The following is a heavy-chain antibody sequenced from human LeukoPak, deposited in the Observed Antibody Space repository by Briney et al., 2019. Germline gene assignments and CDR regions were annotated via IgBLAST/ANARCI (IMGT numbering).Heavy chain of an antibody. J-gene: IGHJ4*02. CDR3: AKDNGGYAFDY. CDR1: GFSFSGYV. V-gene: IGHV3-30*02. D-gene: IGHD5-12*01. CDR2: IRGDGTQQ. Sequence: GGSLRLSCAASGFSFSGYVMHWVRQAPGKGLEWVAFIRGDGTQQYYADSVEGRFIISRDNSKNTVHLQMNSLRAEDTAVYYCAKDNGGYAFDYWGQGTLVTVSS.